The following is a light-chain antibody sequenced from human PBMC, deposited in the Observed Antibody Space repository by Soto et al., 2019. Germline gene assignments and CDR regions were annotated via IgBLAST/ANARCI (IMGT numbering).Light chain of an antibody. CDR1: QRISSSY. CDR2: GAS. Sequence: EIVLTQSPGTLSLSPGERATLSCRASQRISSSYLAWYQHKPGQAPRLLLYGASSRATGFPDRFSGSGSGTDFTLTISRLEPEDFAVYYCLHYGRSPPYTFGQGTKLEIK. J-gene: IGKJ2*01. V-gene: IGKV3-20*01. CDR3: LHYGRSPPYT.